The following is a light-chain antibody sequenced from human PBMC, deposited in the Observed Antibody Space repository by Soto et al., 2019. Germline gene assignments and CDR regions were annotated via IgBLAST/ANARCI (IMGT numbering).Light chain of an antibody. CDR1: SSNIGSHT. J-gene: IGLJ2*01. CDR2: SDN. CDR3: AAWEDSLNAAV. Sequence: QSVLTQPYSVSGTPGQRVTISCSGSSSNIGSHTLNWYQHLPGTAPNLLIYSDNQRPSGVPDRFSGSTSGTSASLAISGLQSEDEADYYCAAWEDSLNAAVFGGGTKLTAL. V-gene: IGLV1-44*01.